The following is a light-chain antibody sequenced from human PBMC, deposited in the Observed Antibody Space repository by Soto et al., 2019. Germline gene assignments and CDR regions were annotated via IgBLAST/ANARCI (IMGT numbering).Light chain of an antibody. CDR1: QSVLYSSNNKNY. Sequence: DIVMTQSPDSLAVSLGERATINCKSSQSVLYSSNNKNYFSWYQQKPGQPPKLLIYWASTRESGVPDRFSGSGSGTDFTLTISSLQAEDVAVYYCQQYYSTPTFGQGTRLEIQ. J-gene: IGKJ5*01. CDR3: QQYYSTPT. CDR2: WAS. V-gene: IGKV4-1*01.